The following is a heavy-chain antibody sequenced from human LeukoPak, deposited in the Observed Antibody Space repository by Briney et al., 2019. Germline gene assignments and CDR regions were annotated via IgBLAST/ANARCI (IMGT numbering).Heavy chain of an antibody. CDR3: ATSGKYHVYYFDY. V-gene: IGHV4-59*08. CDR1: GGSINSHY. J-gene: IGHJ4*02. CDR2: IYYSGST. D-gene: IGHD1-1*01. Sequence: SETLSLTCTVSGGSINSHYWSWIRQSPGKGLEWIGDIYYSGSTKYNPSLKSRVTISVDTSKNQVSLKLTSVTAADTAVYYCATSGKYHVYYFDYWGQGTLVTVSS.